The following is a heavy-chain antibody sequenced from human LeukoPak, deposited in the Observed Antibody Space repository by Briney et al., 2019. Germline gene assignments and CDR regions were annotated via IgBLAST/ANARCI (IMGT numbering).Heavy chain of an antibody. Sequence: GGSLRLSCAASGFTFSRYAMHGVRQAPGKGLEWVAVISYDGSNKYYADSVKGRFTISRDNSKNTLYLQMNSLRAEDTAVYYCARLSDFWSGEDAFDIWGQGTMVTVSS. CDR1: GFTFSRYA. D-gene: IGHD3-3*01. CDR3: ARLSDFWSGEDAFDI. CDR2: ISYDGSNK. J-gene: IGHJ3*02. V-gene: IGHV3-30-3*01.